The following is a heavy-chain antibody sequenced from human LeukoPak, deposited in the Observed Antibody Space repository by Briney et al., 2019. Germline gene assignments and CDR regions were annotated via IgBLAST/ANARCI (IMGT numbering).Heavy chain of an antibody. CDR1: GGTFSSYA. Sequence: GASVKVSCKASGGTFSSYAISWVRQAPGQGGEWMGGIIPIFGTANYAQKFQGRVTITTDESTSTAYMELSSLRSEDTAVYYCARGGKAESFDYWGQGTLVTVSS. V-gene: IGHV1-69*05. J-gene: IGHJ4*02. CDR2: IIPIFGTA. CDR3: ARGGKAESFDY.